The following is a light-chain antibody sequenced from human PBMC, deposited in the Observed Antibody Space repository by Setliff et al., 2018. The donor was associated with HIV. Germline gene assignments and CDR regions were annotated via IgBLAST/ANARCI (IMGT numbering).Light chain of an antibody. V-gene: IGLV2-11*01. Sequence: ALTQPRSVSGSPGQPVTISCTGTSSDVGSYNYVSWYQQHPGKAPKLMIYDVTKRPSGVPDRFSGSKSGNTASLTISGLQAEDKADYYCCSYAGSYTPVIFGGGTKVTVL. CDR3: CSYAGSYTPVI. J-gene: IGLJ2*01. CDR1: SSDVGSYNY. CDR2: DVT.